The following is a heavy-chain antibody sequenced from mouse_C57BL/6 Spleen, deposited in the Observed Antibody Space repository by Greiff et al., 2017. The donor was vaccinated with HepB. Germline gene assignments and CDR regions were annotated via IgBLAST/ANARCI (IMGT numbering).Heavy chain of an antibody. J-gene: IGHJ4*01. Sequence: VMLVESGPGLVAPSQSLSITCTVSGFSLTSYGVHWVRQPPGKGLEWLVVIWSDGSTTYNSALKSRLSISKDNSKSQVFLKMNSLQTDDTAMYYCARHVPSVYGSSSFYAMDYWGQGTSVTVSS. D-gene: IGHD1-1*01. CDR2: IWSDGST. CDR1: GFSLTSYG. V-gene: IGHV2-6-1*01. CDR3: ARHVPSVYGSSSFYAMDY.